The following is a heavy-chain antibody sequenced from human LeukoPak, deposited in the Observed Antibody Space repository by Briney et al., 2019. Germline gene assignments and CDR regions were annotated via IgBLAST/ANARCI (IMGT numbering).Heavy chain of an antibody. CDR2: IYYSGST. CDR3: ARALGYCSGGSCYFDY. D-gene: IGHD2-15*01. CDR1: GGSISSLY. V-gene: IGHV4-59*01. J-gene: IGHJ4*02. Sequence: SETLSLTCSVSGGSISSLYWSWIRQPPGKGLEWIGYIYYSGSTNYNPSLKSRATISVDTSKNQFSLKLSSVTAADTAVYYCARALGYCSGGSCYFDYWGQGTLVTVSS.